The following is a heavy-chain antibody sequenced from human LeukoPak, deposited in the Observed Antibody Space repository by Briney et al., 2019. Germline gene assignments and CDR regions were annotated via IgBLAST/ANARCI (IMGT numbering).Heavy chain of an antibody. CDR2: IHYSGST. J-gene: IGHJ6*04. V-gene: IGHV4-59*11. Sequence: PSETLSLICIVSGDSISSHYWSWIRQPPGKGLEWIGNIHYSGSTNYHTSLESRVTISVDTSKNQFSLKLTSVTAADTAVYYCARDQGWGVAYGMDVRGKGATVTVSS. D-gene: IGHD3-16*01. CDR3: ARDQGWGVAYGMDV. CDR1: GDSISSHY.